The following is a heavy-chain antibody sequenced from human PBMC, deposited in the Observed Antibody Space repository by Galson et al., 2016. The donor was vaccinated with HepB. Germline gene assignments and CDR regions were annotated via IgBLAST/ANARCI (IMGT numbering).Heavy chain of an antibody. Sequence: SLRLSCAASGFTFSTYTMNWVRQAPGKGQEWVSSISIGSSYIYYADSVKGRFTISRDNAKNSLYLQMNSLRGEDTAVYYCAREAFYYDTWGRGTLVTVSS. J-gene: IGHJ2*01. D-gene: IGHD3-22*01. V-gene: IGHV3-21*01. CDR3: AREAFYYDT. CDR1: GFTFSTYT. CDR2: ISIGSSYI.